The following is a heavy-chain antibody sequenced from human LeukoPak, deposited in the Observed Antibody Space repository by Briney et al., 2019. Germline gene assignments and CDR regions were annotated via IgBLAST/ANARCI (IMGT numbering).Heavy chain of an antibody. Sequence: GASVKVSCKASGYMFTGYYMHWVRQAPGQGLEWMGRINPNSGGTNYAQKFQGRVTMTRDTSISTAYMELSSLRSDDTAVYYCARGYCSGDCFTLFDYWGQGTLVTVSS. CDR2: INPNSGGT. J-gene: IGHJ4*02. V-gene: IGHV1-2*06. CDR1: GYMFTGYY. CDR3: ARGYCSGDCFTLFDY. D-gene: IGHD2-21*02.